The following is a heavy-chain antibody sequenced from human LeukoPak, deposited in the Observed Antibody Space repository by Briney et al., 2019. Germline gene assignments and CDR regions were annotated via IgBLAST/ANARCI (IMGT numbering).Heavy chain of an antibody. D-gene: IGHD3-10*01. V-gene: IGHV4-31*03. CDR3: ARVTSGEFADY. Sequence: SETLSLTCTVSGGSISIGGYYWSWIRQHPGKGLEWIEYIYYSGITYYNPSLKSRVTISVDTSKNQFSLYLSSVTAADTAVYYCARVTSGEFADYWGQGTLDTVSS. J-gene: IGHJ4*02. CDR2: IYYSGIT. CDR1: GGSISIGGYY.